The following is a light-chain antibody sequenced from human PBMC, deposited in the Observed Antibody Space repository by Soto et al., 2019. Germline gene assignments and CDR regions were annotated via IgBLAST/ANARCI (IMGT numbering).Light chain of an antibody. V-gene: IGKV3-15*01. J-gene: IGKJ1*01. Sequence: EIVMTQSPATLSISPGERATLSCRASQSISNNLARYQQKPGQTPRLLINGASNRASGIPGRFSGSGSGTEFTLTISSLQSEDSAVYSCQQHDTWPRTFGQGTKVEVK. CDR2: GAS. CDR1: QSISNN. CDR3: QQHDTWPRT.